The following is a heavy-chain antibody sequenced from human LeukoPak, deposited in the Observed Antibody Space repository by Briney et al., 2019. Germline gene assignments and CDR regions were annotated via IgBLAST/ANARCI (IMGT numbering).Heavy chain of an antibody. CDR2: ISGSAYNT. CDR1: GFTFSSYG. V-gene: IGHV3-23*01. CDR3: AKHSGSYFIYYVDS. D-gene: IGHD1-26*01. J-gene: IGHJ4*02. Sequence: GGSLRLSCAASGFTFSSYGMSWVRQAPGKGLEWVATISGSAYNTYYADSVKGRFTIPRDNSANTVFLHMSSLRAEDTALYYCAKHSGSYFIYYVDSWGQGTLVTVSS.